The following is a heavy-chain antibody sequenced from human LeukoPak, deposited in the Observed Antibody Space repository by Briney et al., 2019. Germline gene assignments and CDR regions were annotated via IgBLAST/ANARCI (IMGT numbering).Heavy chain of an antibody. D-gene: IGHD1-26*01. CDR2: ISGSGGST. J-gene: IGHJ6*02. V-gene: IGHV3-23*01. CDR3: ANLGDYYYYGMDV. Sequence: GGSLRLSCAASGFTFSSYAMSWVRQAPGKGLEWVSAISGSGGSTYYADSVKGRFTISRDNSKNTLYLQMNSLGAEDTAVYYCANLGDYYYYGMDVWGQGTTVTVSS. CDR1: GFTFSSYA.